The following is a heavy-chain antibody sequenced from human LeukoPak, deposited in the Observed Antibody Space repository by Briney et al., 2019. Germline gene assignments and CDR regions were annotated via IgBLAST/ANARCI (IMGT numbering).Heavy chain of an antibody. Sequence: SETLSLTCTVSGGSISSYYWSWIRQPPGKGLEWIGYIYYSGSTNYNPSLKSRVTISVDTSKNQFSLKLSSVTAADTAVYYCARVARYCSSTSCSDLTDYWGQGTLVTVSS. CDR2: IYYSGST. D-gene: IGHD2-2*01. CDR1: GGSISSYY. J-gene: IGHJ4*02. V-gene: IGHV4-59*12. CDR3: ARVARYCSSTSCSDLTDY.